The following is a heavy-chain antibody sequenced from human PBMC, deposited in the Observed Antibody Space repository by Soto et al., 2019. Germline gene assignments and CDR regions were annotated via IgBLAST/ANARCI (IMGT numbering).Heavy chain of an antibody. CDR2: IYYSGST. CDR1: GGSISSYY. Sequence: LSLTCTVSGGSISSYYWSWIRQPPGKGLEWIGYIYYSGSTNYNPSLKSRVTISVDTSKNQFSLKLSSVTAADTAVYYCARDYYYGSGSLESWFAPWGQGTLVTVSS. V-gene: IGHV4-59*01. J-gene: IGHJ5*02. D-gene: IGHD3-10*01. CDR3: ARDYYYGSGSLESWFAP.